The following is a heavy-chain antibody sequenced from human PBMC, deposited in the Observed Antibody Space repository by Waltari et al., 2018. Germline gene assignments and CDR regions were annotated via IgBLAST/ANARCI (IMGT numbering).Heavy chain of an antibody. CDR2: IYYSGST. J-gene: IGHJ3*02. D-gene: IGHD3-22*01. Sequence: QVQLQESGPELVRPSETLSLPCTVSGGSISSYYWTWIRQPPGKGLEWIGYIYYSGSTNYNPSLKSRVTISVDTSKNQFSLKLSSVTAADTAVYYCARVDSSGYYYFDGAFDIWGQGTMVTVSS. CDR3: ARVDSSGYYYFDGAFDI. CDR1: GGSISSYY. V-gene: IGHV4-59*01.